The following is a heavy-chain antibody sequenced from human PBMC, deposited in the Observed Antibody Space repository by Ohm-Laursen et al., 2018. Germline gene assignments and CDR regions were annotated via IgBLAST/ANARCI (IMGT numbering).Heavy chain of an antibody. J-gene: IGHJ5*02. CDR3: AKGWGRAGLDWFDP. CDR1: GFTFSSYG. CDR2: LSYDGSTT. V-gene: IGHV3-30*18. D-gene: IGHD3-16*01. Sequence: SLRLSCTASGFTFSSYGMYWVRQAPGKGLEWVAVLSYDGSTTHYADSVKGRFTISRDTSKNTLYLQMNSLRAEDTAVYYCAKGWGRAGLDWFDPWGQGTLVTVSS.